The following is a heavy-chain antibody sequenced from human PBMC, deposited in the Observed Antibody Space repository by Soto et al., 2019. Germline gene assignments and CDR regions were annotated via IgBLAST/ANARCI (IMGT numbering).Heavy chain of an antibody. CDR3: AREENCSGGTCYSEYFHR. V-gene: IGHV1-2*02. CDR2: INPYSGGA. Sequence: ASVKVSCKASGYTFTDYFIHWVRQAPGQGLEWIGWINPYSGGADLSQKFQGRVTMTRDTSISTAYMEVSSLRSDDTAIYYCAREENCSGGTCYSEYFHRWGQGTLVTVSS. J-gene: IGHJ1*01. D-gene: IGHD2-15*01. CDR1: GYTFTDYF.